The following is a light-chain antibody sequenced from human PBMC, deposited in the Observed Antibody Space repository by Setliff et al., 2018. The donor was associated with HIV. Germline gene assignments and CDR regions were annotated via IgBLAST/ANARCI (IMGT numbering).Light chain of an antibody. CDR2: GVT. Sequence: QSVLTQPASVSGSPGQSITISCTGSSSDVGGYMSVSWYQQHPGEVPKLMIYGVTKRPSGVSNRFSGSKSGSTASLTISGLQTEDEADYYCCSYAGSDAWIFGGGTKVTVL. CDR3: CSYAGSDAWI. CDR1: SSDVGGYMS. J-gene: IGLJ2*01. V-gene: IGLV2-23*02.